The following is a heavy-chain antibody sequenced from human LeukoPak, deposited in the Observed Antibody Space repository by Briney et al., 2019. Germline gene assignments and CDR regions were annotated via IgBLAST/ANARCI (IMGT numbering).Heavy chain of an antibody. D-gene: IGHD2-15*01. CDR3: ARWGGYCTGGSCYPLYYFDS. CDR2: IHPPDSDT. V-gene: IGHV5-51*01. J-gene: IGHJ4*02. CDR1: GYSFTSYW. Sequence: GESLKISCKGSGYSFTSYWIGWVRQMPGKGLEWMGIIHPPDSDTRYSPSFQGQVTISADKSIHTAYLQWNSLKASDTAMYYCARWGGYCTGGSCYPLYYFDSWGQGTLVTVSS.